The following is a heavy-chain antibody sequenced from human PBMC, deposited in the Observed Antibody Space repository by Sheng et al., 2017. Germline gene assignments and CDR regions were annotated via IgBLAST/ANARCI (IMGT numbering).Heavy chain of an antibody. J-gene: IGHJ6*02. CDR1: GFTFSDYY. CDR3: ARDKRDSSGYYGGYYYYGMDV. D-gene: IGHD3-22*01. CDR2: ISSSGSTI. V-gene: IGHV3-11*01. Sequence: QVQLVESGGGWSSLEGPLRLSCAASGFTFSDYYMSWIRQAPGKGLEWVSYISSSGSTIYYADSVKGRFTISRDNAKNSLYLQMNSLRAEDTAVYYCARDKRDSSGYYGGYYYYGMDVWGQGTTVTVSS.